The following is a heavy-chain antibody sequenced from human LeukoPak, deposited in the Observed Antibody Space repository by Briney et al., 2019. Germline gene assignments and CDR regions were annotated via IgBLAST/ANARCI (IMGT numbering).Heavy chain of an antibody. CDR1: GGSISSSSYY. Sequence: SETLSLTCTVSGGSISSSSYYWGWIRQPPGKGLEWIGSIYYSGSTYYNPSLKSRVTISVDTSKNQFSLKLSSVTAADTAVYYCARGTSYYYDSSGYQSDYWGQGTLVTVSS. CDR2: IYYSGST. J-gene: IGHJ4*02. D-gene: IGHD3-22*01. CDR3: ARGTSYYYDSSGYQSDY. V-gene: IGHV4-39*01.